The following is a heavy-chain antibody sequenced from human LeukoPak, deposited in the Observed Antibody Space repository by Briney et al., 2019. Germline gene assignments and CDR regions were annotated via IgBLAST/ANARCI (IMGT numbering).Heavy chain of an antibody. CDR1: GFTFNNYA. D-gene: IGHD2-2*01. V-gene: IGHV3-23*01. Sequence: GGSLRLSCAASGFTFNNYAMSWVRQPPGKGLAWVSAISGSGGSTYYADAVRGRFIITRDNSKNTLYLQMNSLRAEDTAVYYCAKDASTGTFYFDYWGQGTLVTVSS. CDR2: ISGSGGST. CDR3: AKDASTGTFYFDY. J-gene: IGHJ4*02.